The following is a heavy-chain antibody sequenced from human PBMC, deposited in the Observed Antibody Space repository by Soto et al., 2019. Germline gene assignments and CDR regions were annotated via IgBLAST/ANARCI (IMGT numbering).Heavy chain of an antibody. J-gene: IGHJ4*02. Sequence: QVQLVQSGAEVKKPGSSVKVSCKASGGTFSSYVISWVRQAPGQGLEWMGGIIPLFGSAKYAQKFQGRVTTTAAESTSTVYMELSSLRSEAKAMFYCARIAASGTPYFAYWGQGTLVTVSS. CDR3: ARIAASGTPYFAY. V-gene: IGHV1-69*12. CDR2: IIPLFGSA. D-gene: IGHD6-13*01. CDR1: GGTFSSYV.